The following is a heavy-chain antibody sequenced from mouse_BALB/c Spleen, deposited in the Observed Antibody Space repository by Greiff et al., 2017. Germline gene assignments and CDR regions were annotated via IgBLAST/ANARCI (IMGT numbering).Heavy chain of an antibody. J-gene: IGHJ4*01. Sequence: QVQLQQSGAELVKPGASVKLSCKASGYTFTSYWMHWVKQRPGQGLEWIGEINPSNGRTNYNEKFKSKATLTVDKSSSTAYMQLSSLTSEDSAVYYCARREITYAMDYWGQGTSVTVSS. CDR2: INPSNGRT. CDR3: ARREITYAMDY. V-gene: IGHV1S81*02. CDR1: GYTFTSYW. D-gene: IGHD1-1*01.